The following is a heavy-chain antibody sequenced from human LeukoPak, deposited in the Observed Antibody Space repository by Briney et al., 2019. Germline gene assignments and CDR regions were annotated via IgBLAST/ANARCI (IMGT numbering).Heavy chain of an antibody. Sequence: ASVTISCKASGYTFTDYYMHWVRQAPGQGREWMGWINPNSGGTNYAQKFQGRVTMTRDTSISTAYMELSRLRSDDTAVYYCARTYYYDSSGYPAADPWGQGTLVTVSS. V-gene: IGHV1-2*02. CDR3: ARTYYYDSSGYPAADP. J-gene: IGHJ5*02. CDR1: GYTFTDYY. D-gene: IGHD3-22*01. CDR2: INPNSGGT.